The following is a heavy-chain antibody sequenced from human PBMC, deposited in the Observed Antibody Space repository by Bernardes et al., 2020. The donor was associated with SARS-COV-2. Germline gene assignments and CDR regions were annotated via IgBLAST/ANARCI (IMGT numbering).Heavy chain of an antibody. V-gene: IGHV3-33*01. D-gene: IGHD3-10*01. CDR3: ARDVWFINQVGYFDL. CDR1: GFTFSSYG. J-gene: IGHJ2*01. Sequence: GGSLRLSCAASGFTFSSYGMHWVRQAPGKGLEWLAVIWYDGSKQYYADSVKGRFTISRDSSKNTLFLQMDNLRAEDTAFYYCARDVWFINQVGYFDLWGRGALVTVSS. CDR2: IWYDGSKQ.